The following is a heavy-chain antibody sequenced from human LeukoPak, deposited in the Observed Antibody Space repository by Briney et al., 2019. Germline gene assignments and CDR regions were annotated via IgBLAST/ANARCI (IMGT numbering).Heavy chain of an antibody. J-gene: IGHJ4*02. CDR2: IRYDGSNK. V-gene: IGHV3-30*02. D-gene: IGHD3-22*01. CDR1: GFTFSSYG. CDR3: AKDYSGIVVVITEEYYFDY. Sequence: GGSLRLSCAASGFTFSSYGMHWVRQAPDKGLEWVAFIRYDGSNKYYADSVKGRFTISRDNSKNTLYLQMNSLRAEDTAVYYCAKDYSGIVVVITEEYYFDYWGQGTLVTVSS.